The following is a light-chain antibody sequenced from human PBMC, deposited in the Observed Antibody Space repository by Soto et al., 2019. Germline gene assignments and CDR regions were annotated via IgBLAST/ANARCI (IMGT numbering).Light chain of an antibody. CDR3: MKALRTPRMYT. Sequence: DIVMTQSPLSLPVTPGEPASISCRSSQSLLHSNGYNYLDWYLQKPGQSPQLLIYLGSNRAPGVPDRFSGSESGRYFTLKIRRVGAENVGVYYCMKALRTPRMYTFGQGTKLEIK. CDR1: QSLLHSNGYNY. CDR2: LGS. V-gene: IGKV2-28*01. J-gene: IGKJ2*01.